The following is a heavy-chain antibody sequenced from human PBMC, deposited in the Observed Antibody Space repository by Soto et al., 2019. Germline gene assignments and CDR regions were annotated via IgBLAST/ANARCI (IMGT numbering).Heavy chain of an antibody. CDR1: GFTFSSYA. CDR3: GYGSGSYYYYYYGMDV. Sequence: GGSLRLSCAASGFTFSSYAMSWVRQAPGKGLEWVSAISGSGGSTYYADSVKGRFTISRDNSKNTLYLQMNSLRAEDTAVYYCGYGSGSYYYYYYGMDVWGQGTTVTVSS. D-gene: IGHD3-10*01. CDR2: ISGSGGST. J-gene: IGHJ6*02. V-gene: IGHV3-23*01.